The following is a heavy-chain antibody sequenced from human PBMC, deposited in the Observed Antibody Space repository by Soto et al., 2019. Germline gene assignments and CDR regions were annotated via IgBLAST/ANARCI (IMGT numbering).Heavy chain of an antibody. D-gene: IGHD3-10*01. CDR2: IDGSGGIT. Sequence: GGSLRLSCAASGFTFGTTDMSWVRQAPGEGLEWVSTIDGSGGITYYADSVKGRFTISRDNSRNTVYLQMNSLRGDDTALYYCVKNSGWFNTWGQGALVTV. J-gene: IGHJ5*02. CDR1: GFTFGTTD. V-gene: IGHV3-23*01. CDR3: VKNSGWFNT.